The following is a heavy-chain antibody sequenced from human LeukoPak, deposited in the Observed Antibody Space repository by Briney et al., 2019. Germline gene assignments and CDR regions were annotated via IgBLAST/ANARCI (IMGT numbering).Heavy chain of an antibody. Sequence: GGSLRLSCAVSGFTFSSCATSWVRQAPGKGLEWVSAISGSGSSTFYSDSVRSRFTISRDNSKNTLYLQMNSLRAGDTAVYYCAKAARWGLLEIDYWGQGTLVTVSS. CDR2: ISGSGSST. V-gene: IGHV3-23*01. CDR1: GFTFSSCA. D-gene: IGHD2-21*02. CDR3: AKAARWGLLEIDY. J-gene: IGHJ4*02.